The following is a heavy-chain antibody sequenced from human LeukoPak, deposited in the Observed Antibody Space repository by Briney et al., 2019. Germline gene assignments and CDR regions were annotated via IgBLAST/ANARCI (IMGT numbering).Heavy chain of an antibody. CDR1: GYSFTTYW. D-gene: IGHD4-17*01. J-gene: IGHJ4*02. Sequence: GESLKISCKGSGYSFTTYWIGWVRQMPGKGLEWMGIIYPGDSDTRYSPSFQGQVTISADKSIGTAYLQWSSLKASDTAIYYCARLHRPTVTIDNWGQGTLVTVSS. V-gene: IGHV5-51*01. CDR3: ARLHRPTVTIDN. CDR2: IYPGDSDT.